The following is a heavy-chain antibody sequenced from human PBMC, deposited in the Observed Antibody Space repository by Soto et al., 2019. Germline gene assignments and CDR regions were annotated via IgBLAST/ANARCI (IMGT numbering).Heavy chain of an antibody. CDR2: ISYDGSNK. CDR1: GFTFSSYA. Sequence: ESGGGVVQPGRSLRLSCAASGFTFSSYAMHWVRRAPGKGLEWVAVISYDGSNKYYADSVKGRFTISRDNSKNTLYLQMNSLRAEDTAVYYCARDGSWIAAAGYFDYWGQGTLVTVSS. V-gene: IGHV3-30-3*01. CDR3: ARDGSWIAAAGYFDY. D-gene: IGHD6-13*01. J-gene: IGHJ4*02.